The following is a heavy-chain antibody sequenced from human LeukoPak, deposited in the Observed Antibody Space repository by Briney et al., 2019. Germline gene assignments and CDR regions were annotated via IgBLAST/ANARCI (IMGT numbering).Heavy chain of an antibody. D-gene: IGHD2-15*01. J-gene: IGHJ5*02. CDR1: GFTFSSYA. CDR3: AKGSLWDIVVVVAAKYNWFDP. Sequence: PGGSLRLSCAASGFTFSSYAMHWVRQAPGKGLEWVAVISYDGSNKYYADSVKGRFTISRDNSKNTLYLQMNSLRAEDTAVYYCAKGSLWDIVVVVAAKYNWFDPWGQGTLVTVSS. V-gene: IGHV3-30-3*01. CDR2: ISYDGSNK.